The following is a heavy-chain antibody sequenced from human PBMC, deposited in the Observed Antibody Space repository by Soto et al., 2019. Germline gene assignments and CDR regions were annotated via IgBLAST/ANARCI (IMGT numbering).Heavy chain of an antibody. CDR3: AKPLSYYDILTGYYPDY. CDR1: GFTFSSYG. D-gene: IGHD3-9*01. V-gene: IGHV3-30*18. CDR2: ISYDGSNK. J-gene: IGHJ4*02. Sequence: LRLSCAASGFTFSSYGMHWVRQAPGKGLEWVAVISYDGSNKYYADSVKGRFTISRDNSKNTLYLQMNSLRAEDTAVYYCAKPLSYYDILTGYYPDYWGQGTLVTSPQ.